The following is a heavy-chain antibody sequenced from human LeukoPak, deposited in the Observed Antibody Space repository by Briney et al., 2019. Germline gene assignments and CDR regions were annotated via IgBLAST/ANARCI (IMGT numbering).Heavy chain of an antibody. CDR1: GGSISSYY. V-gene: IGHV4-59*08. CDR2: IYYSGST. J-gene: IGHJ4*02. D-gene: IGHD3-22*01. Sequence: SETLSLTCTVSGGSISSYYWSWIPQPPGKGLECIGYIYYSGSTNYNPSLKSRVTISVDTSRNQFSLKLTSVTAADTAVYYCAKVSDRDSSGYYWGFEYWGQGTLVTVSS. CDR3: AKVSDRDSSGYYWGFEY.